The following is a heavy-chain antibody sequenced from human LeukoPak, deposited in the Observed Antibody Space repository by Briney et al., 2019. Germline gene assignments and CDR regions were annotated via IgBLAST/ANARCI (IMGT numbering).Heavy chain of an antibody. D-gene: IGHD5-12*01. J-gene: IGHJ4*02. CDR3: ARDQEDIVPTMGFDY. CDR2: ISSSSSYI. Sequence: GGSLRLSCAASGFTFSSYSMNWVRQAPGKGLEWVSSISSSSSYIYYADSVKGRFTISRDNAKNSLYLQMNSLRAEDTAVYYCARDQEDIVPTMGFDYWGQGTLVTVSS. CDR1: GFTFSSYS. V-gene: IGHV3-21*01.